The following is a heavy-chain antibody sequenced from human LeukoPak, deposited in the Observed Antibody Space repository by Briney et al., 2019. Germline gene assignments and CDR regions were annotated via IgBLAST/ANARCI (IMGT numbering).Heavy chain of an antibody. CDR3: ARDQTQTGPTTVDH. CDR2: ISSDGSDT. V-gene: IGHV3-74*01. CDR1: GFSFSSYW. Sequence: PGGSLRLSCVASGFSFSSYWMHWVRQDPGKGLMWVARISSDGSDTKYGDSVKGRFTISRDNAKNTLYLQMNSLRAEDTAVYYCARDQTQTGPTTVDHWGQGTQVTVSS. J-gene: IGHJ4*02. D-gene: IGHD1-14*01.